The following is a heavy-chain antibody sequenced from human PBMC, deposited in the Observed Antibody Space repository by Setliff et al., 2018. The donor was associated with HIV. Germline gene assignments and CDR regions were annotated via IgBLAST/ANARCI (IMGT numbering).Heavy chain of an antibody. V-gene: IGHV5-51*01. CDR2: IYPGDSDT. CDR3: ARWARPLAYCGGDCPYDAFDI. Sequence: PGESLKISCKGSGYSFTSYWIGWVRQMPGKGLEWMGIIYPGDSDTRYSPPFQGQVTISADKSISTAYLQWSSLKASDTAMYYCARWARPLAYCGGDCPYDAFDIWGQGTMVTVSS. J-gene: IGHJ3*02. D-gene: IGHD2-21*02. CDR1: GYSFTSYW.